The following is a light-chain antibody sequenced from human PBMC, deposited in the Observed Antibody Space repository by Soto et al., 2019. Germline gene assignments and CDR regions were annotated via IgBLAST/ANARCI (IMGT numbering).Light chain of an antibody. V-gene: IGLV2-23*02. CDR1: TSDVAYYDL. CDR3: CTYAGHVPK. Sequence: QSALTQPASVSGSPGQSITIPCAGTTSDVAYYDLVSWYQQHPGRAPKLLIYEVDKRPSGISVRFSGSKSGATASLTISGLLPEDEAVYFCCTYAGHVPKFGGGTK. J-gene: IGLJ2*01. CDR2: EVD.